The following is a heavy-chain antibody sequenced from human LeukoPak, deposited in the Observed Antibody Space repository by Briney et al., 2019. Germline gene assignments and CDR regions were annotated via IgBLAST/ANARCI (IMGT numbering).Heavy chain of an antibody. D-gene: IGHD1-14*01. V-gene: IGHV3-15*01. Sequence: GGSLRLSCAASGFTFSNAWMSWVRQAPGKGLEWVVRIKSKTDGGTTDYAAPVKGRFTISRDDSKNTLYLQMNSLKTEDTAVYYCTTIARRALYFQHWGQGTLVTVSS. CDR2: IKSKTDGGTT. J-gene: IGHJ1*01. CDR1: GFTFSNAW. CDR3: TTIARRALYFQH.